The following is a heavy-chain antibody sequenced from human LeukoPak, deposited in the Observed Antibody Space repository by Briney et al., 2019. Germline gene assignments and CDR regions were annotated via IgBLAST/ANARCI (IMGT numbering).Heavy chain of an antibody. Sequence: GGSLRLSCAASGFTFSSYAMHWVRRAPGKGLEWVAVISYDGSNKYYADSVKGRFTISRDNSKNTLYLQMNSLRAEDTAVYYCARDRGDGYNYLDYWGQGTLVTVSS. CDR3: ARDRGDGYNYLDY. CDR2: ISYDGSNK. CDR1: GFTFSSYA. V-gene: IGHV3-30-3*01. D-gene: IGHD5-24*01. J-gene: IGHJ4*02.